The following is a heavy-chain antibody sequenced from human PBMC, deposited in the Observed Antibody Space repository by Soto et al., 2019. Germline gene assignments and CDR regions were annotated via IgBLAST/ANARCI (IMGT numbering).Heavy chain of an antibody. Sequence: GGSLRLSCAASGFTFSSYSMNWVRQAPGKGLEWVSSISSSSSYIYYADSVKGRFTISRDNAKNSLYLQMNSLRAEDTAVYYCARDEIGPDYDFWSGYYSHYYYYYGMDVWGQGTTVTVSS. CDR2: ISSSSSYI. V-gene: IGHV3-21*01. J-gene: IGHJ6*02. CDR1: GFTFSSYS. CDR3: ARDEIGPDYDFWSGYYSHYYYYYGMDV. D-gene: IGHD3-3*01.